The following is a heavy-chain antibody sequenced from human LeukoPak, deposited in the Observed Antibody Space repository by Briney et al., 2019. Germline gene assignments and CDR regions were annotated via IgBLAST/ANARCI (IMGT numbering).Heavy chain of an antibody. J-gene: IGHJ3*02. CDR3: VRNQAEASNHGAMDI. Sequence: SDTLSLTCTVSGYSITSSNCWGWIRQPPGKGLEWIGYIFYNGGAYYNTSLNSRVTMSIDAYKNQFSLKLRSVTAVDTAMYYCVRNQAEASNHGAMDIWGQGTMVTVSS. V-gene: IGHV4-28*01. D-gene: IGHD6-19*01. CDR1: GYSITSSNC. CDR2: IFYNGGA.